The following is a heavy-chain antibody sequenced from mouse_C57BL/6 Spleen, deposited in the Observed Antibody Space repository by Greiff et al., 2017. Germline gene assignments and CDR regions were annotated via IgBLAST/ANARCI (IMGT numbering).Heavy chain of an antibody. CDR3: ARNYGSEGFAY. V-gene: IGHV1-54*01. Sequence: QVQLQQSGPELVKPGASVKVSCKASGYAFTNYLIEWVKQRPGQGLEWIGVINPGSGGTNYNEKFKGKATLTADKSSSTAYMQLSSLTSEDSAVYFCARNYGSEGFAYWGQGTLVTVSA. J-gene: IGHJ3*01. CDR1: GYAFTNYL. CDR2: INPGSGGT. D-gene: IGHD1-1*01.